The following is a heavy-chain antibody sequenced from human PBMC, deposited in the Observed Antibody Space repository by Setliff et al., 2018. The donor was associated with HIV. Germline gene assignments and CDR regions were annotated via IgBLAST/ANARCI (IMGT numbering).Heavy chain of an antibody. CDR2: INPYSGDT. D-gene: IGHD2-2*01. Sequence: GASVKVSCKASGYTFTGYYMHWVRQAPGQGLEWMGRINPYSGDTNYAQKFQGRVTMTRDTSITTAYMELSGLRSDDTAVYYCARGSTAVNYYYYYMDVWGKGTTVTVSS. J-gene: IGHJ6*03. CDR1: GYTFTGYY. CDR3: ARGSTAVNYYYYYMDV. V-gene: IGHV1-2*06.